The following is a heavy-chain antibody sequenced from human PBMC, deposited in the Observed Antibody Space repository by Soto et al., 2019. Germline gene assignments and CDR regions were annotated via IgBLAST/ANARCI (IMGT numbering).Heavy chain of an antibody. D-gene: IGHD1-26*01. CDR2: IIPIFGTA. CDR1: GGTFSSYS. V-gene: IGHV1-69*13. CDR3: ARDGGRHSGGIDS. Sequence: SVKVSCKASGGTFSSYSINWVRQAPGQGLEWMGEIIPIFGTANYAQKFQGRVTITADESTSTAYMELSSLRSEDTAVYYCARDGGRHSGGIDSWGQGTLVTVSS. J-gene: IGHJ4*02.